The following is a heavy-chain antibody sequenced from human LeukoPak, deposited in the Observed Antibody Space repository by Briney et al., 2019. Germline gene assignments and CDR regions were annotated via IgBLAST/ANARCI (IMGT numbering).Heavy chain of an antibody. D-gene: IGHD1-26*01. J-gene: IGHJ5*02. CDR2: INPNSGGT. CDR3: ARDLSGSYAVVWFDP. CDR1: GYTFTGYY. Sequence: GASVKVSCKASGYTFTGYYMHWVRQAPGQGLEWMGWINPNSGGTNYAQKFQGRVTMTRDTSISTAYMELSRLRSDDTAVYYCARDLSGSYAVVWFDPWGQGTLVTVSS. V-gene: IGHV1-2*02.